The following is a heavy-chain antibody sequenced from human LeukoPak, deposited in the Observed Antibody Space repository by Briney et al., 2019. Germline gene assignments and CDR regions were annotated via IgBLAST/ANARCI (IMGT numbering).Heavy chain of an antibody. V-gene: IGHV3-74*01. CDR1: GFTFSSYW. Sequence: GGSLRLSCAASGFTFSSYWMHWVRQAPGKGLVWVSRINSDGSSTSYADSVKGRFTISRDNAKNTLYLQMNSLRAEDTAVYYCARAHSYDYPYYYYGMDVWGQGTTVTVSS. CDR2: INSDGSST. J-gene: IGHJ6*02. CDR3: ARAHSYDYPYYYYGMDV. D-gene: IGHD5-18*01.